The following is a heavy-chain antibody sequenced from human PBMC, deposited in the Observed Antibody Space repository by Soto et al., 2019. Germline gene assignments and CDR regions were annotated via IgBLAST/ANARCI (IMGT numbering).Heavy chain of an antibody. CDR2: IYYSGST. V-gene: IGHV4-61*08. CDR3: ARTQDYYYGMDV. J-gene: IGHJ6*02. Sequence: PSETLSLTCTVSGGSISSGAYYWSGIRQPPGKGLEWIGYIYYSGSTNYNPSLKSRVTISVDTSKNQFSLKLSSVTAADTAVYYCARTQDYYYGMDVWGQGTTVTVSS. CDR1: GGSISSGAYY.